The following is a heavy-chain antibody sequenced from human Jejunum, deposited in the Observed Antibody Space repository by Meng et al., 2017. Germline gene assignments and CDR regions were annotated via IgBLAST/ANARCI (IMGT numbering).Heavy chain of an antibody. CDR1: GGSVSSAAYY. CDR3: AHSSSSSSFGFDY. CDR2: IYYSGGT. D-gene: IGHD6-6*01. V-gene: IGHV4-61*08. Sequence: QVQVQEPGPGLVGPSETLSLTCTVSGGSVSSAAYYWNWIRQPPGKGLEWIGYIYYSGGTTYSPSLNSRVTISIDTAKNQVSLKVSSVTAADTAVYYCAHSSSSSSFGFDYWGQGTLVTVSS. J-gene: IGHJ4*02.